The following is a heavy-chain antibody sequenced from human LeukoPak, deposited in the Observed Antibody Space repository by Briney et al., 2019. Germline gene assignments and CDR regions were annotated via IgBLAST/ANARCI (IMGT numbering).Heavy chain of an antibody. CDR3: ARLRYYYDSSGYYYVLRYFDY. D-gene: IGHD3-22*01. V-gene: IGHV4-34*01. J-gene: IGHJ4*02. CDR1: GGSFSGYY. Sequence: SETLSLTCAVYGGSFSGYYWSWIRQPPGKGLEWIGEINHSGSTNYNPSLKSRVTISVDTSKNQFSLKLSSVTAADTAVYYCARLRYYYDSSGYYYVLRYFDYWGQGTLVTVSS. CDR2: INHSGST.